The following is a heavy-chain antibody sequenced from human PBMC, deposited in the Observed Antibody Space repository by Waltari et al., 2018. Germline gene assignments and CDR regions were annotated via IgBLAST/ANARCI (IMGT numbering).Heavy chain of an antibody. CDR2: IYYSGST. CDR3: AGLIAVAGTGAWFDP. J-gene: IGHJ5*02. CDR1: GGSISSYY. V-gene: IGHV4-59*01. D-gene: IGHD6-19*01. Sequence: QVQLQESGPGLVKPSATLSLTCTVSGGSISSYYWSWIRQPPGKGLEWIGYIYYSGSTNYNPSLKSRVTISVDTSKNQFSLKLSSVTAADTAVYYCAGLIAVAGTGAWFDPWGQGTLVTVSS.